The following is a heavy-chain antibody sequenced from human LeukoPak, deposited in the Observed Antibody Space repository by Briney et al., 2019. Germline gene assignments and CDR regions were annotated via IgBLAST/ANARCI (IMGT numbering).Heavy chain of an antibody. CDR3: ARDLSWIQLWTYYFDY. D-gene: IGHD5-18*01. CDR1: GFTFRSYS. J-gene: IGHJ4*02. CDR2: ISSSSSTI. Sequence: PGGSLRLSCAASGFTFRSYSMNWVRQAPGKGLEWVSYISSSSSTIYYADSVKGRFTISRDNAKNSLYQQMNSLRAEDTAVYYCARDLSWIQLWTYYFDYWGQGTLVTVSS. V-gene: IGHV3-48*01.